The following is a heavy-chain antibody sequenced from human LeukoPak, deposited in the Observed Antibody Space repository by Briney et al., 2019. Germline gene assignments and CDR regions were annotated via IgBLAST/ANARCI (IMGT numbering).Heavy chain of an antibody. J-gene: IGHJ4*02. V-gene: IGHV3-66*01. CDR3: AREIPGRVQLWLRYLGY. CDR2: IYSGGST. D-gene: IGHD5-18*01. Sequence: GGSLRLSCAASGFTVSSNYMSWVRQAPGKGLEWVSVIYSGGSTYYADSVKGRFTISRDNSKNTLYLQMNSLRAEDTAVYYCAREIPGRVQLWLRYLGYWGQGTLVTVSS. CDR1: GFTVSSNY.